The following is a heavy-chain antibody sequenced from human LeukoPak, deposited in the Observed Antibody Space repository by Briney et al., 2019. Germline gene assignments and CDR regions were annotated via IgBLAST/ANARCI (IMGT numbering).Heavy chain of an antibody. J-gene: IGHJ4*02. V-gene: IGHV3-23*01. CDR2: ISGSGGTT. Sequence: GGSLRLSCAASGFTFSSYAMGWVRQAPGKGLEWVSAISGSGGTTYYAGPVKGRFTISRDNSKNTLYLQMNSLRAEDTAVYYCAHYAEVDWLLTLDYWGQGTLVTVSS. CDR3: AHYAEVDWLLTLDY. D-gene: IGHD3/OR15-3a*01. CDR1: GFTFSSYA.